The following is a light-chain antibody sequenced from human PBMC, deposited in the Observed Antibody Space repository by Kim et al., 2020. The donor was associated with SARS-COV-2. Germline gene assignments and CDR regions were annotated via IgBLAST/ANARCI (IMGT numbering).Light chain of an antibody. CDR2: GTS. V-gene: IGKV3-20*01. CDR1: QSVTSNT. Sequence: LYPGERATLSCRASQSVTSNTLAWFQQKPGQAPGLLIYGTSSRATGIPDRFSGSGSGTDFTLTISRLEPEDFAVYYCQQYDNSPYTFGQGTKLEI. J-gene: IGKJ2*01. CDR3: QQYDNSPYT.